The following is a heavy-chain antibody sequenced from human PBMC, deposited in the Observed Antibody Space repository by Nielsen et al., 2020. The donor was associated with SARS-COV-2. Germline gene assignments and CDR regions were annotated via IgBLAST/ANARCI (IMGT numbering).Heavy chain of an antibody. CDR2: INTDGSKS. D-gene: IGHD3-22*01. J-gene: IGHJ4*02. V-gene: IGHV3-74*01. Sequence: GESLKISCTASGFTFSGYAMSWVRQAPGKGLLWVSRINTDGSKSDYADSVKGRFTISRDNARDTLYLQMNSLSAEVTAVYYCVRVRDDGHYYDTGPFDYWGQGALVTVSS. CDR1: GFTFSGYA. CDR3: VRVRDDGHYYDTGPFDY.